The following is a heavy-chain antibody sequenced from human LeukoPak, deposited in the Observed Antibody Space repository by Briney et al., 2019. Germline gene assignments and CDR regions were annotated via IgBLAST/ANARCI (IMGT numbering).Heavy chain of an antibody. V-gene: IGHV4-59*08. CDR2: IYYSGTT. CDR1: GGSISSYY. J-gene: IGHJ6*02. D-gene: IGHD1-14*01. Sequence: SETLSLTCTVSGGSISSYYWSWIRQPPGKGLEWIGHIYYSGTTNYNPSLKSRVTISVDTSKNQFSLKLSSVTAADAAVYYCARRRTLDVWGQGTTVTVSS. CDR3: ARRRTLDV.